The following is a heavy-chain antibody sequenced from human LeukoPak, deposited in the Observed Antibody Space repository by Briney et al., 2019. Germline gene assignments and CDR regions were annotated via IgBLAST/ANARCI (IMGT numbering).Heavy chain of an antibody. CDR3: ARDFGSGREEGWFDP. CDR1: GGSISGYY. CDR2: IYYSGST. V-gene: IGHV4-59*01. D-gene: IGHD3-3*01. J-gene: IGHJ5*02. Sequence: SETLSLTCSVSGGSISGYYWSWIRQPPGKGLEWIGYIYYSGSTNYNPSLKSRVTMSVDTSKIQFSLNLTSVTAADTAVYYCARDFGSGREEGWFDPWGQGTLVTVSS.